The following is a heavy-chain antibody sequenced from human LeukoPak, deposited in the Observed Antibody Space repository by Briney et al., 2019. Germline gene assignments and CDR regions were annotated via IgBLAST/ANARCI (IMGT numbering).Heavy chain of an antibody. V-gene: IGHV3-48*03. J-gene: IGHJ4*02. CDR3: ARDSDGDLLDY. D-gene: IGHD4-17*01. CDR2: IDSSRITI. CDR1: GFPFSSYE. Sequence: GGSLRLSCEGSGFPFSSYEMDWLRQAPGKGLEWVSPIDSSRITIYYADSVKGRFTISRDNAKNSIYLQMDSLRVEDTAIYYCARDSDGDLLDYWGQGTPVTVSS.